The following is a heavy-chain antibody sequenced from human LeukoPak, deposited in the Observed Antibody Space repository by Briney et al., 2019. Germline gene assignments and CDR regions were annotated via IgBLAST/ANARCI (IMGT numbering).Heavy chain of an antibody. J-gene: IGHJ4*02. V-gene: IGHV3-48*03. D-gene: IGHD6-19*01. CDR2: ISSSGSTI. CDR1: GFTFSSYE. Sequence: PGGSLRPSCAASGFTFSSYEMNWVRQAPGKGLEWVSYISSSGSTIYYADSVKGRFTISRDNAKNSLYLQMNSLRAEDTAVYYCARSGYSSGWYNYLDYWGQGTLVTVSS. CDR3: ARSGYSSGWYNYLDY.